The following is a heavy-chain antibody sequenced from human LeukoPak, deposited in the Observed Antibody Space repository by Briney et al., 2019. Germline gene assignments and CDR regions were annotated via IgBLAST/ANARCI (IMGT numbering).Heavy chain of an antibody. J-gene: IGHJ4*02. CDR3: AKDTSRDFDWLPVFDY. CDR2: ISSSSSTI. Sequence: GGSLRLSCAASGFTFSSYSMNWVRQAPGKGLEWVSYISSSSSTIYYADSVKGRFTISRDNAKNSLYLQMNSLRAEDTALYYCAKDTSRDFDWLPVFDYWGQGTLVTVSS. D-gene: IGHD3-9*01. CDR1: GFTFSSYS. V-gene: IGHV3-48*01.